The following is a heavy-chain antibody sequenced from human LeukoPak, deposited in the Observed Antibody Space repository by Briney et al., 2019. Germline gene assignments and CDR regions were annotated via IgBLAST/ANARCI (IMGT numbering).Heavy chain of an antibody. CDR3: AREKFFDL. V-gene: IGHV4-39*07. CDR1: GGSISSSSYY. J-gene: IGHJ2*01. Sequence: PSETLSLTCTVSGGSISSSSYYWGWIRQPPGKGLEWIGSIYYSGSTYYNPSLKSRVTISVDTSKNQFSLRLSSVTAADTAVYYCAREKFFDLWGRGTLVTVSS. CDR2: IYYSGST.